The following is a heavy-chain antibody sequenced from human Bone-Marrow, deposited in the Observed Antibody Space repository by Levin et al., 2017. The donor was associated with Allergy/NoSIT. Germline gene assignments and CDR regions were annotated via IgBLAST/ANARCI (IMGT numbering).Heavy chain of an antibody. J-gene: IGHJ4*02. D-gene: IGHD6-13*01. CDR2: VNHRGSI. Sequence: KASETLSLTCAVSGGSFNTYYWNWVRQPPGKGLEWIGEVNHRGSINYNPSLKSRVTISVDTPNKQISLKLTSVTAADTAIYYCARDVAPASGYYLDYWGQGTLVTFSS. V-gene: IGHV4-34*01. CDR3: ARDVAPASGYYLDY. CDR1: GGSFNTYY.